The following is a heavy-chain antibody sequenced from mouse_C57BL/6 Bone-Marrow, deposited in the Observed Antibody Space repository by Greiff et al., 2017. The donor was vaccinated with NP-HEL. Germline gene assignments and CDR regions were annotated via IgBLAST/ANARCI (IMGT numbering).Heavy chain of an antibody. D-gene: IGHD4-1*01. V-gene: IGHV1-82*01. Sequence: QVHVKQSGPELVKPGASVKISCKASGYAFSSSWMNWVKQRPGKGLEWIGRIYPGDGDTNYNGKFKGKATLTADKSSSTAYMQLSSLTSEDSAVYFCASPNWDVDYFDYWGQGTTLTVSS. CDR3: ASPNWDVDYFDY. J-gene: IGHJ2*01. CDR2: IYPGDGDT. CDR1: GYAFSSSW.